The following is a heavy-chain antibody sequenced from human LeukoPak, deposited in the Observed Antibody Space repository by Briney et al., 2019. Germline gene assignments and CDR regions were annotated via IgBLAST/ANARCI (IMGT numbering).Heavy chain of an antibody. CDR3: ARDYKVGATGRGLGY. J-gene: IGHJ4*02. V-gene: IGHV1-18*01. CDR1: GYTFTSYG. Sequence: ASVKVSCKASGYTFTSYGISWVRQAPGQGLEWMGWISAYNGNTNYAQKLQGRVTMTTDTSTSTAYMELRSLRSDDTAVYYCARDYKVGATGRGLGYWGQGTLVTVSS. CDR2: ISAYNGNT. D-gene: IGHD1-26*01.